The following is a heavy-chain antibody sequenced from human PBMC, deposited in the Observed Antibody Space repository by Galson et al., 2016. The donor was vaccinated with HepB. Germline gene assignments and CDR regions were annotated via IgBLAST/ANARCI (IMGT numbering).Heavy chain of an antibody. CDR1: GGSISSGDYY. D-gene: IGHD3-3*01. CDR2: IHYSGST. CDR3: AMAPNWNFFDY. Sequence: TLSLTCTVSGGSISSGDYYWSWIRQPPGRGLEWIGCIHYSGSTYYNPSLESRVTMSIDTSKNQFSLRLNSVTAADTAVYYCAMAPNWNFFDYWGQGILVTVSS. J-gene: IGHJ4*02. V-gene: IGHV4-30-4*01.